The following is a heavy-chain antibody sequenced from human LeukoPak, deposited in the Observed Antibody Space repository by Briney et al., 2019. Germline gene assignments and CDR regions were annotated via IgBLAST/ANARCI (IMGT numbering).Heavy chain of an antibody. CDR2: IYYSGST. CDR3: ARGGGDGDPYYYYGMDV. V-gene: IGHV4-39*01. CDR1: GGSISSSSYY. Sequence: SETLSLTCTVSGGSISSSSYYWGWIRQSPGKGLEWIGSIYYSGSTYYNPSLKSRVTISVDTSKNQFSLKLSSVTAADTAVYYCARGGGDGDPYYYYGMDVWGQGTTVTVSS. D-gene: IGHD4-17*01. J-gene: IGHJ6*02.